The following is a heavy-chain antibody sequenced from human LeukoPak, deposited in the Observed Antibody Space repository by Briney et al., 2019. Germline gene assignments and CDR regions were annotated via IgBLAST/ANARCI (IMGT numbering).Heavy chain of an antibody. J-gene: IGHJ4*02. V-gene: IGHV1-24*01. CDR2: FDPEDGKT. Sequence: ASVKVSCKVSGYTLTELSMHCVRQAPGKGLEWMGGFDPEDGKTIYAQKFQGRVTMTEDTSTDTAYMELSSLRSEDTAVYYCATDSYAAAGTGFDYWGQGTLVTVSS. CDR3: ATDSYAAAGTGFDY. D-gene: IGHD6-13*01. CDR1: GYTLTELS.